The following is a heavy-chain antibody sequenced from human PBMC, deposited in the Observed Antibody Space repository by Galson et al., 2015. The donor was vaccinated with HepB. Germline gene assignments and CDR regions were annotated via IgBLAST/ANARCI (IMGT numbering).Heavy chain of an antibody. CDR2: INSGGSDI. CDR1: GFTFSTYS. J-gene: IGHJ4*02. D-gene: IGHD3-10*01. CDR3: ARDTSNVNTGAVVRGWHYFDS. Sequence: SLRLSCAASGFTFSTYSMNWVRQAPGKGLEWVSFINSGGSDIHYADSVLGRFTISRDNAKDSLFLQMNSLRDEDTAVYYCARDTSNVNTGAVVRGWHYFDSWGQGTLVTVSS. V-gene: IGHV3-48*02.